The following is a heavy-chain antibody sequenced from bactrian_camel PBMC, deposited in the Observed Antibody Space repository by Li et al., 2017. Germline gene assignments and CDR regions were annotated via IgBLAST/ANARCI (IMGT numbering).Heavy chain of an antibody. J-gene: IGHJ4*01. Sequence: VQLVESGGGLVQPGGSLRLSCAASGFTFSSYDMSWVRQAPGKGLEWVSTINRGGGSTYYADSVKGRFTVSRDNAKNTLYLQLNTLKPEDTAMFYCAAIAYYSGGYYLYWGQGTQVTVS. V-gene: IGHV3S40*01. CDR1: GFTFSSYD. CDR2: INRGGGST. D-gene: IGHD2*01. CDR3: AAIAYYSGGYYLY.